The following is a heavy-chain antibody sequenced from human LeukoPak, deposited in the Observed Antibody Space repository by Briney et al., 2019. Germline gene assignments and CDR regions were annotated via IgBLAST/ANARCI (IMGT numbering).Heavy chain of an antibody. CDR2: ISGSGGGT. CDR3: AKGCFKRTVTVDY. Sequence: GGSLRLSCAASGFTFSSYAMSWVRQAPGKGLEWVSAISGSGGGTYYADSVKGRFTISGDNSKNTLYLQMNSLRAKDTAVYYCAKGCFKRTVTVDYWGQGTLVTVSS. D-gene: IGHD4-17*01. V-gene: IGHV3-23*01. J-gene: IGHJ4*02. CDR1: GFTFSSYA.